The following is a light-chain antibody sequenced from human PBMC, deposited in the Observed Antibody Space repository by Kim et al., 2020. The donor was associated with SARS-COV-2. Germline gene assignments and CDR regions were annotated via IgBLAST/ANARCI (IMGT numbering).Light chain of an antibody. CDR2: RND. Sequence: QAGLTQPPSVSKGLRQTATLTCTGNSNNVVNQGAAWLQQHQGHPPKLLSYRNDNRPSGISERFSASRSGNTASLTVTGLQPEDEADYYCSAWDSSLSAWVFGGGTQLTVL. CDR1: SNNVVNQG. CDR3: SAWDSSLSAWV. J-gene: IGLJ3*02. V-gene: IGLV10-54*04.